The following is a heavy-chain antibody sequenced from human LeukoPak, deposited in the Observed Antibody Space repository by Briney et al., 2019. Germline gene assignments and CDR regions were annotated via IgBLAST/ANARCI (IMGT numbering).Heavy chain of an antibody. V-gene: IGHV3-7*01. J-gene: IGHJ5*02. CDR3: ARDLAARPNNWFDP. CDR2: IKQDGSEK. CDR1: GFTLSRYW. Sequence: GGSLRLSCAANGFTLSRYWMSWVRQAPGKGQEWVANIKQDGSEKYYVDSVKGRFTISGDNAKNSLYLQMNSLRAEDTAVYYCARDLAARPNNWFDPWGQGTLVSVS. D-gene: IGHD6-6*01.